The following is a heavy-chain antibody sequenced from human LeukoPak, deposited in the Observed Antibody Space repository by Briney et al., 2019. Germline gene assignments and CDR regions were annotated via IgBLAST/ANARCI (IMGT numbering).Heavy chain of an antibody. D-gene: IGHD3-10*01. CDR1: GGTFSSYA. CDR2: IIPIFGTA. V-gene: IGHV1-69*05. Sequence: ASVKVSCKASGGTFSSYAISWVRQAPGQGLEWMGGIIPIFGTANYAQKFQGRVTITTDESTSTAYMELSSLRSEDTAVYYCARDRGPADAFDIWGQGTMVTVSS. CDR3: ARDRGPADAFDI. J-gene: IGHJ3*02.